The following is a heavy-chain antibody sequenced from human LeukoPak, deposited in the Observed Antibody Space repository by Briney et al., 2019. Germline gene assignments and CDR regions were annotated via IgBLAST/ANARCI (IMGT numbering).Heavy chain of an antibody. CDR3: ARLVFLSGSYYRDY. D-gene: IGHD3-10*01. CDR2: ISTYNGNT. J-gene: IGHJ4*02. CDR1: GYTFSSYG. V-gene: IGHV1-18*01. Sequence: GASVKVSCTASGYTFSSYGISWVRQAPGQGLEWVGWISTYNGNTNYAQRLQGRVTITRDKAESSAYMELKSLRSEDTAVYYCARLVFLSGSYYRDYWGQGTLCSVSS.